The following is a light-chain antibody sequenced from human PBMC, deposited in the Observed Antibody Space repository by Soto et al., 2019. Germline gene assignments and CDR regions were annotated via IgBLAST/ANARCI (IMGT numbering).Light chain of an antibody. Sequence: EIVLTQSPGTLSLSPGEIATLSCRASQSVSSCYLAWYQQKPGQAPRLLIYGASSRATGIPDRFSGSGSGTDFTLTISRLEPEDFAVYYCQQYDSSPKTFGQGTKVDIK. CDR1: QSVSSCY. CDR2: GAS. J-gene: IGKJ1*01. CDR3: QQYDSSPKT. V-gene: IGKV3-20*01.